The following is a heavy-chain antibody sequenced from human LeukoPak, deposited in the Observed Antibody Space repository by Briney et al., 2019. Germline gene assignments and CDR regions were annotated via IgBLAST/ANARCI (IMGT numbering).Heavy chain of an antibody. CDR2: IVVDSGNT. CDR1: GFTFTSSA. J-gene: IGHJ4*02. CDR3: AADHSSSSLDY. D-gene: IGHD6-6*01. V-gene: IGHV1-58*01. Sequence: SVKVSCKASGFTFTSSAVQWVRQARGQRLEWIGWIVVDSGNTNYAQKFQERVTITRDMSTSTAYMELSSLRSEDTVVYYCAADHSSSSLDYWGQGTLVTVSS.